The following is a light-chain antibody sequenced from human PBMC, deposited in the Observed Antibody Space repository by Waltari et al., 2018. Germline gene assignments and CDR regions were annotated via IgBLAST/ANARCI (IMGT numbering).Light chain of an antibody. Sequence: QSALTQPASVSGSPGQSITISCTGTSSDIGTYNYVSWYQQHPGKAPKLILYDVRQRPPGVSNRISGSKSGNTASLAISGLQAEDEADYYGSSYTRSITYVMFGGGTKLTVL. V-gene: IGLV2-14*03. CDR2: DVR. J-gene: IGLJ3*02. CDR3: SSYTRSITYVM. CDR1: SSDIGTYNY.